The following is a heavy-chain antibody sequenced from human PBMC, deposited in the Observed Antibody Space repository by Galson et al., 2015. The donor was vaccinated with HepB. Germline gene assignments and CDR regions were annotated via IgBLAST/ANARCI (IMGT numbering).Heavy chain of an antibody. V-gene: IGHV1-18*01. J-gene: IGHJ4*02. D-gene: IGHD3-3*01. Sequence: SVKVSCKASGYTFTSYGISWVRQAPGQGLEWMGWISAYNGNTNYAQKLQGRVTMTTDTSTSTAYMELRSLRSDDTAVYYCARAYQNYDFWSGYWPQGLDYWGQGTLVTVSS. CDR3: ARAYQNYDFWSGYWPQGLDY. CDR1: GYTFTSYG. CDR2: ISAYNGNT.